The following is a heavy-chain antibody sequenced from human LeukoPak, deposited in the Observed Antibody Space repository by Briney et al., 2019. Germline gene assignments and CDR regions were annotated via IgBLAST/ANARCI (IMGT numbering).Heavy chain of an antibody. CDR1: GFTFSSYA. Sequence: GGSLRLSCAASGFTFSSYAMSWVRQAPGEGLEWLSYISSSGSNLYYADSVRGRFTISRDNAKSSLYLQMNSLRAEDTAVYYCARGFYGGNPLDAFDIWGQGTMVTVSS. J-gene: IGHJ3*02. CDR2: ISSSGSNL. CDR3: ARGFYGGNPLDAFDI. D-gene: IGHD4-23*01. V-gene: IGHV3-48*04.